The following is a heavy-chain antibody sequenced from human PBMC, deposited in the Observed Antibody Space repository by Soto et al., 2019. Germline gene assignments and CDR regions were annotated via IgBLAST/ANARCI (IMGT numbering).Heavy chain of an antibody. CDR2: INAGNGNT. V-gene: IGHV1-3*01. J-gene: IGHJ5*02. CDR3: ARGGNTDVEAAGTGGHWFDP. Sequence: ASVKVSCKASGYTFTSYSMHWVRQAPGQRLEWMGWINAGNGNTKYSQKFQGRVTITRDTSASTGYMELSSLRSEDTAVYYCARGGNTDVEAAGTGGHWFDPWGQGTLVTVSS. D-gene: IGHD6-13*01. CDR1: GYTFTSYS.